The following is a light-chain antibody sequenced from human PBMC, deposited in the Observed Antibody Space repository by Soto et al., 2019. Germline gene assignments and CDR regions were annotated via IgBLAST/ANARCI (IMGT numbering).Light chain of an antibody. CDR2: GAS. Sequence: DIQMTQSPSSLSASVGDRVTITCRASQSISTYLNWYQQKPGKAPKLLIYGASTLQSGVPSRFSVSGSGTDFTLTISNLQPEDFATYYCQQSYETPIIFGQGTRLEIK. J-gene: IGKJ5*01. CDR3: QQSYETPII. V-gene: IGKV1-39*01. CDR1: QSISTY.